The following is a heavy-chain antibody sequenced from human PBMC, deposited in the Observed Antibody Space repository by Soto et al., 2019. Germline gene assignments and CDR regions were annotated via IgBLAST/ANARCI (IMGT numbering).Heavy chain of an antibody. V-gene: IGHV3-73*01. Sequence: GGSLRLSCAASGFTFSGSAMHWVRQASGKGLEWVGRIRSKANSYATAYAASVKGRFTISRDDSKNTAYLQMNSLKTEDTAVYYCLAYGSGGSCRPYDYWGQGTLVTVSS. D-gene: IGHD2-15*01. CDR2: IRSKANSYAT. CDR1: GFTFSGSA. J-gene: IGHJ4*02. CDR3: LAYGSGGSCRPYDY.